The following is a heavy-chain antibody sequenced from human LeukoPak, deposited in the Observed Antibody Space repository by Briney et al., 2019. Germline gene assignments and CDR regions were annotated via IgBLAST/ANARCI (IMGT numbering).Heavy chain of an antibody. Sequence: SETLSLTCTVSGGSLSSYYWSWIRQPPGKGLEWIGYIYYSGSTNYNPSLKSRVTISVDTSKNQFSLKLSSVTAADTAVYYCARGGVYSSGWHDAFDIRGQGTMVTVSS. CDR1: GGSLSSYY. J-gene: IGHJ3*02. CDR3: ARGGVYSSGWHDAFDI. D-gene: IGHD6-19*01. CDR2: IYYSGST. V-gene: IGHV4-59*01.